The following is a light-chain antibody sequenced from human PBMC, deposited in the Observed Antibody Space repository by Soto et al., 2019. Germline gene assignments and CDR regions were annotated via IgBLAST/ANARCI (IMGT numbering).Light chain of an antibody. Sequence: QSALTQPASVSGSPGQSITISCTGTSSDVGGSNHVSWYQQHPGKAPKLMIFDVSTRPSGVSNRFSGSKSGNTASLTISGLQAEDDADYCCSSYATISALVLFGGGTKLTVL. CDR1: SSDVGGSNH. CDR2: DVS. J-gene: IGLJ3*02. CDR3: SSYATISALVL. V-gene: IGLV2-14*01.